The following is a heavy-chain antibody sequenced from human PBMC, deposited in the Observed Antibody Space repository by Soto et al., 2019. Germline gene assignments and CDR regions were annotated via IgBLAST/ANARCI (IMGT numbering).Heavy chain of an antibody. D-gene: IGHD5-12*01. CDR1: GFTFSGSA. J-gene: IGHJ4*02. CDR3: TPFYGAYAVY. Sequence: GGSLRLSCAASGFTFSGSALHWVRQDSGKGQEWVGRIRTKDYNYATAYTASVKGRFTISRDDSKKTAYLQMNSLKTEDTAVYYCTPFYGAYAVYWGQGTLVTVSS. V-gene: IGHV3-73*01. CDR2: IRTKDYNYAT.